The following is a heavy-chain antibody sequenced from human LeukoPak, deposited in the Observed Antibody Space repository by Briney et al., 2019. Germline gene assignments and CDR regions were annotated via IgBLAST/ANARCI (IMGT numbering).Heavy chain of an antibody. Sequence: PSETLSLTCAVSGGSFSGYYWTWIRQPPGKGLEWIGEINHSGSANYNPSLMSRVTISLDTSKNQFSLKLSSVTAADTAVYYCARGGRPVTLYYFDYWGQGTLVTVSS. D-gene: IGHD4-17*01. CDR1: GGSFSGYY. CDR3: ARGGRPVTLYYFDY. V-gene: IGHV4-34*01. CDR2: INHSGSA. J-gene: IGHJ4*02.